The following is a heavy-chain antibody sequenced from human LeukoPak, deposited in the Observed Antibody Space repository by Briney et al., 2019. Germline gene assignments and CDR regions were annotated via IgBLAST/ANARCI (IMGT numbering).Heavy chain of an antibody. CDR1: GFTFDDYA. CDR3: AGGMHSSDWRDAFDI. J-gene: IGHJ3*02. D-gene: IGHD6-19*01. CDR2: ISWNSGSI. Sequence: PGRSLRLSCAASGFTFDDYAMHWVRQAPGKGLEWVSGISWNSGSIGYADSVKGRFAISRDNAKNSLYLQMNSLRAEDTALYYCAGGMHSSDWRDAFDIWGQGTMVTVSS. V-gene: IGHV3-9*01.